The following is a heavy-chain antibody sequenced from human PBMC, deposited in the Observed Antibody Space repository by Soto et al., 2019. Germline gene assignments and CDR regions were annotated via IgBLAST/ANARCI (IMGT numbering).Heavy chain of an antibody. V-gene: IGHV1-18*01. CDR3: ARGSMNWLVANEIDY. Sequence: QVQLVQSGAEVKKPGASVKVSCKASGYTFTSYGISWVRQAPGQGLEWMGWISAYNGNTNYAQKLQGRVTMTTDTPTRTAYMELRSLRSDDTAVYYWARGSMNWLVANEIDYWGQGTLVTVSS. CDR2: ISAYNGNT. CDR1: GYTFTSYG. D-gene: IGHD6-19*01. J-gene: IGHJ4*02.